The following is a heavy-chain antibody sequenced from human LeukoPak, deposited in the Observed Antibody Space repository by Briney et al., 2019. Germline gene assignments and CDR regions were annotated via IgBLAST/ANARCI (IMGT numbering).Heavy chain of an antibody. CDR1: GGSISSYY. D-gene: IGHD6-19*01. Sequence: SETLSLTCTVSGGSISSYYWIWIRQPAGKGLEWVGRIYTSGSTNYNPSLKSRVSMPVDTSKNQFSLKLSSVTAADTAVYYCARGKVVAGTPGQNSWDYWGQGTLVTVSS. V-gene: IGHV4-4*07. CDR2: IYTSGST. J-gene: IGHJ4*02. CDR3: ARGKVVAGTPGQNSWDY.